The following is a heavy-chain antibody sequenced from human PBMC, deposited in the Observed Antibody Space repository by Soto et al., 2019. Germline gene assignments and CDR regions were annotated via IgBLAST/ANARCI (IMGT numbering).Heavy chain of an antibody. CDR2: IIPIFGTA. CDR1: GGTFSSYA. V-gene: IGHV1-69*12. D-gene: IGHD2-21*02. CDR3: ASGNRPYCGGDCYSDAFDI. Sequence: QVQLVQSGAEVKKPGSSVKVSCKASGGTFSSYAISWVRQAPGQGLEWMGGIIPIFGTANYAQKFQGRVTITADESPSTAYRGLSSLRFEDTAVCYCASGNRPYCGGDCYSDAFDIWGHGTMVTVSS. J-gene: IGHJ3*02.